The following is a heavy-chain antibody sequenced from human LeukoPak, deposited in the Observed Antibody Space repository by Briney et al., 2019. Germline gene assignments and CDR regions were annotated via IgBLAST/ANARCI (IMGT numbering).Heavy chain of an antibody. V-gene: IGHV1-2*02. D-gene: IGHD3-16*02. CDR3: AREAMITFGGVIVGAFDI. CDR1: GYTFTGYY. J-gene: IGHJ3*02. Sequence: GASVKVSCKASGYTFTGYYMHWVRQAPGQGLEWMGWINPNSGGTNYAQKFKGRVTMTRDTSISTAYMDLSRLRSDDTAVYYCAREAMITFGGVIVGAFDIWGQGTMVTVSS. CDR2: INPNSGGT.